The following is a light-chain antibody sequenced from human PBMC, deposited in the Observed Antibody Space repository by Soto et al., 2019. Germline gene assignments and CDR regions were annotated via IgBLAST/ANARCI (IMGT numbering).Light chain of an antibody. CDR2: AAS. CDR3: QQSYSPPFT. V-gene: IGKV1-39*01. CDR1: QSISSY. J-gene: IGKJ3*01. Sequence: DIQMTQSPSSLSASVGDRVTITCRASQSISSYLNWYQQKPGKAPKLLIYAASSLQSGVPSRFSGSGSGTDLTLTISSLQSEDFETYSCQQSYSPPFTFGPGTEVDIK.